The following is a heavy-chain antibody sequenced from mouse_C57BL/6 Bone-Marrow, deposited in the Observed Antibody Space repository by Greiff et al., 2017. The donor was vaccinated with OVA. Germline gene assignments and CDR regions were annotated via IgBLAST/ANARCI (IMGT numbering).Heavy chain of an antibody. D-gene: IGHD1-1*01. CDR3: ARYVGSSYEYFDY. CDR1: GFTFTDYY. V-gene: IGHV7-3*01. CDR2: IRNKANGYTT. J-gene: IGHJ2*01. Sequence: EVMLVESGGGLIQPGGSLSLSCAASGFTFTDYYMSWVRQPPGKALEWLGFIRNKANGYTTEYIASVKGRFTISRDNSQSILYLQIKALRAEDSATYYCARYVGSSYEYFDYWGQGTTLTVSS.